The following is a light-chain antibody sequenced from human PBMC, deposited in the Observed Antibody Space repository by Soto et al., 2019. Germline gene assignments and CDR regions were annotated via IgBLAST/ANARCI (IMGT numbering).Light chain of an antibody. Sequence: QSVLTQPPSASGSPGQSVTISCTGTSSDVGGYNYVSWYQQHPGRAPKLMIYEVSKRPSGVPDRFSGSKSGNTASLTVSGLQPEDEADYYCSSYAGSSNLGVFGGGTKLTVL. CDR3: SSYAGSSNLGV. V-gene: IGLV2-8*01. CDR2: EVS. CDR1: SSDVGGYNY. J-gene: IGLJ2*01.